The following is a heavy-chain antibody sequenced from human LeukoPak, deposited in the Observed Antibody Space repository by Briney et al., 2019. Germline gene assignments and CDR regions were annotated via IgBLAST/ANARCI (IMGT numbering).Heavy chain of an antibody. J-gene: IGHJ4*02. CDR2: INPSGGST. CDR3: ARPAKGWNYGGNSYFDY. D-gene: IGHD4-23*01. Sequence: ASVKVSCKASGYTFTSYGISWVRQAPGQGLEWMGIINPSGGSTSYAQKFQGRVTMTRDTSTSTVYMELSSLRSEDTAVYYCARPAKGWNYGGNSYFDYWGQGTLVTVSS. CDR1: GYTFTSYG. V-gene: IGHV1-46*01.